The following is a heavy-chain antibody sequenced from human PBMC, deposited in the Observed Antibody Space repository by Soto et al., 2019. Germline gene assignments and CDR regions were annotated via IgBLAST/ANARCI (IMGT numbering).Heavy chain of an antibody. CDR3: AGAQESVTIFGVVINRNNWLDP. CDR2: IIPNFGTA. J-gene: IGHJ5*02. V-gene: IGHV1-69*06. CDR1: GGTFNNYA. D-gene: IGHD3-3*01. Sequence: GASVKVSCKASGGTFNNYAINWVRQAPGQGLEWMGGIIPNFGTANYAQKFQGRVTMTADKSTSTAYMELSSLRSEDTAVYYCAGAQESVTIFGVVINRNNWLDPWGQGTLVTVSS.